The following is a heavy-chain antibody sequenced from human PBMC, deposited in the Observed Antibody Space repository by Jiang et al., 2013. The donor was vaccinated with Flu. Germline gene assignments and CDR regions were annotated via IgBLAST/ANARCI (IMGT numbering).Heavy chain of an antibody. V-gene: IGHV4-30-4*08. CDR1: GGSISSGDYY. D-gene: IGHD2/OR15-2a*01. J-gene: IGHJ6*02. CDR2: IYYSGST. CDR3: ARDSTFGHHMQDGMDV. Sequence: GPGLVKPSQTLSLTCTVSGGSISSGDYYWSWIRQPPGKGLEWIGYIYYSGSTYYNPSLKSRVTISVDTSKNQFSLKLSSVTAADTAVYYXARDSTFGHHMQDGMDVWGQGTTVTVSS.